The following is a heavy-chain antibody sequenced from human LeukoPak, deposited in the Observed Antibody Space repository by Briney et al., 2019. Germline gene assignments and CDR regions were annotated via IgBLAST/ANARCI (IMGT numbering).Heavy chain of an antibody. CDR1: GGSISSSSYY. J-gene: IGHJ4*02. Sequence: SETLSLTCTVSGGSISSSSYYWGWIRQPPGKGLEWIGSIYYSGSTYYNPSLKSRVTISVDTSKNQFSLKLSSVTAADTAVYYCARGPTYQPIDSWGQGTLVTVSS. CDR2: IYYSGST. CDR3: ARGPTYQPIDS. V-gene: IGHV4-39*01. D-gene: IGHD2-2*01.